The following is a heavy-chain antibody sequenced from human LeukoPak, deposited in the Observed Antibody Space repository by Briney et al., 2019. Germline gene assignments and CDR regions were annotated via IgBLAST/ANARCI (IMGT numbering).Heavy chain of an antibody. CDR2: IYYSGST. Sequence: SETLSLTCTVSGYSISSAYYWGWIRQPPGKGLEWIGSIYYSGSTYYNPSLKSRVTISVDTSKNQFSLKLSSVTAADTAVYYCARQRYSSSSDVSYYYYYMDVWGKGTTVTVSS. CDR3: ARQRYSSSSDVSYYYYYMDV. D-gene: IGHD6-6*01. V-gene: IGHV4-38-2*02. J-gene: IGHJ6*03. CDR1: GYSISSAYY.